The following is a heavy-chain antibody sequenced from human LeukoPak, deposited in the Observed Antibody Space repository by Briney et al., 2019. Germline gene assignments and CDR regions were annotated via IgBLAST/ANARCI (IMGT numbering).Heavy chain of an antibody. V-gene: IGHV3-21*01. CDR3: ARAQGSSGLGYRSDY. J-gene: IGHJ4*02. CDR1: GFTFSSYS. Sequence: GGSLRLSCAASGFTFSSYSMNWVRQAPGKGLEWVSSISSSSSYIYYADSVKGRFTISRDNAKNSLYLQMNSLRAEDTAVYYCARAQGSSGLGYRSDYWGQGTLVTVSS. CDR2: ISSSSSYI. D-gene: IGHD6-19*01.